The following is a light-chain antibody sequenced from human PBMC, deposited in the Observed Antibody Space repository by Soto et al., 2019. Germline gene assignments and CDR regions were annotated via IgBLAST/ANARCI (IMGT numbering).Light chain of an antibody. CDR1: QSVSSTY. V-gene: IGKV3-20*01. CDR2: GAS. Sequence: ERVLTQSPGTLSLSPGERATLSCRASQSVSSTYIAWYQQKPGQPPRLLIYGASSRATDIPDRFAGSGSGTDFTLTISRLEPEDFAVYYCQQYGDSPGYTFGQGTKLEIK. J-gene: IGKJ2*01. CDR3: QQYGDSPGYT.